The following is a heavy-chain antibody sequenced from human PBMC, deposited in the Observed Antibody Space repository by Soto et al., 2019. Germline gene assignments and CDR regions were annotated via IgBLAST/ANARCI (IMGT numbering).Heavy chain of an antibody. V-gene: IGHV1-18*04. CDR2: ISAYNGNT. J-gene: IGHJ4*02. Sequence: ASVKVSCKASGYTFTSYGISWVRQAPGQGLEWMGWISAYNGNTNYARKLQGRVTMTTDTSTSTAYMELRSLRSDDTAVYYCARNMAQIRPEVCAADYWGQGTLVTVSS. D-gene: IGHD5-12*01. CDR1: GYTFTSYG. CDR3: ARNMAQIRPEVCAADY.